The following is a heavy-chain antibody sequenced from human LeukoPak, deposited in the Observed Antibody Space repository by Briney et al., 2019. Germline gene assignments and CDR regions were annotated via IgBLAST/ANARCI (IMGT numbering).Heavy chain of an antibody. D-gene: IGHD5-12*01. CDR3: ARGRGCSGYDPLTFDY. CDR1: GFTFSSYD. CDR2: IGTAGDT. J-gene: IGHJ4*02. V-gene: IGHV3-13*01. Sequence: GGSLRLSCAASGFTFSSYDMHWVRQATGKGLEWVSAIGTAGDTYYPGSVKGRFTISRENAKNSLYLQMNSLRAGDTAVYYCARGRGCSGYDPLTFDYWGQGTLVTVSS.